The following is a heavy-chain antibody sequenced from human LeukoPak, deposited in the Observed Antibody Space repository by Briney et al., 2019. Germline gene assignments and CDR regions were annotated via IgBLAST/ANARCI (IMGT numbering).Heavy chain of an antibody. CDR2: IRNDGSDK. Sequence: PGGSLRLSCAASGFTFSSHGMHWVRQAPGKGLEWVAFIRNDGSDKYYADSVKGRFTISRDNSKNTLYLQMNSLRAEDTAVYYCAKDEYSSSSLDYWGQGTLVTVSS. D-gene: IGHD6-6*01. V-gene: IGHV3-30*02. J-gene: IGHJ4*02. CDR3: AKDEYSSSSLDY. CDR1: GFTFSSHG.